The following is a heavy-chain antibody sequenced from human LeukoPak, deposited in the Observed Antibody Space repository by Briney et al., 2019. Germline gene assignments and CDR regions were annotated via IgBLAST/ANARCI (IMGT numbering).Heavy chain of an antibody. J-gene: IGHJ3*02. CDR1: AGSISSGDYY. CDR3: ARAARLYSEPDAFDI. Sequence: SETLSLTCTVSAGSISSGDYYWGWIRQPPGKGLEWIGYIYYSGSTYYNPSLKSRVTISVVTSKTQFSLKLSSVTAADTAVYSCARAARLYSEPDAFDIWCQGTMVTVSS. V-gene: IGHV4-30-4*01. D-gene: IGHD2-15*01. CDR2: IYYSGST.